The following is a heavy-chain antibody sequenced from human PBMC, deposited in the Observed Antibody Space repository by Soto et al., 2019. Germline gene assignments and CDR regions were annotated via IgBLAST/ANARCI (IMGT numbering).Heavy chain of an antibody. D-gene: IGHD3-9*01. CDR2: IYYSGST. CDR3: ARDSDILTGYRLNGMDV. V-gene: IGHV4-59*01. J-gene: IGHJ6*02. CDR1: GGSISSYY. Sequence: SETLSLTCTVSGGSISSYYWSWIRQPPGKGLEWIGYIYYSGSTNYNPSLKSRVTISVDTSKNQFSLKLSSVTAADTAVYYCARDSDILTGYRLNGMDVWGQGTTVTVSS.